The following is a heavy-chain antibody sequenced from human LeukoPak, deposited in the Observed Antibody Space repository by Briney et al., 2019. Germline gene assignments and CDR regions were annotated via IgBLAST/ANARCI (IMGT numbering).Heavy chain of an antibody. CDR2: IKSKTDGGTT. V-gene: IGHV3-15*01. J-gene: IGHJ6*02. CDR1: GFSFTNAW. CDR3: TTDPAYSSSWFFGMDV. D-gene: IGHD6-13*01. Sequence: PGGSLRLSCAASGFSFTNAWMSWVRQAPGKGLEWVGRIKSKTDGGTTDYAAPVKGRFTISRDDSKTTLYLQMNSLKTEDTAVYYCTTDPAYSSSWFFGMDVWGQGTTVTVSS.